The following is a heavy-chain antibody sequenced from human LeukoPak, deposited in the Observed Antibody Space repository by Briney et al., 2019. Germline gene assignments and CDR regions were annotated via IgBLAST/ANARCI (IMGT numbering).Heavy chain of an antibody. Sequence: ASVKVSCKASGYTFTGYNIHWVRQAPGQGLEWMGWINPNSGGTNYAQKFQGRVTMTRDTSISTAYMELRSLRSEDTAVYYCARGSRPVYNLLTGKRYFDYWGQGTLLTVSS. J-gene: IGHJ4*02. D-gene: IGHD3-9*01. CDR1: GYTFTGYN. CDR3: ARGSRPVYNLLTGKRYFDY. V-gene: IGHV1-2*02. CDR2: INPNSGGT.